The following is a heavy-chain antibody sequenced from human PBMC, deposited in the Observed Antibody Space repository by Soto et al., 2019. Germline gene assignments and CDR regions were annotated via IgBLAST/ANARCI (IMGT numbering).Heavy chain of an antibody. CDR1: GGSISSSSYY. CDR3: ARHEGYHDAFDI. Sequence: SETLSLTCTVSGGSISSSSYYWGWIRQPPGKGLEWIGSIYYSGSTYYNPSLKSRVTISVDTSKNQFSLKLSSVTAADTAVYYCARHEGYHDAFDIWGQGTMVTVSS. V-gene: IGHV4-39*01. CDR2: IYYSGST. J-gene: IGHJ3*02. D-gene: IGHD6-13*01.